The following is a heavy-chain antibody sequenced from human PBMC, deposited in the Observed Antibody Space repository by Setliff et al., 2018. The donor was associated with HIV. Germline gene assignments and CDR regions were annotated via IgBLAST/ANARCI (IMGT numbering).Heavy chain of an antibody. J-gene: IGHJ4*02. CDR2: IYYTGTT. Sequence: SETLSLTCSVSYSSLTSNNFYRGWIRQPPGRGLEWIGNIYYTGTTYYNSSLKSRVRISVDTSTNQFSLNVTSVTAADTAVYYCARGNYYNMWADPFDYWGQGTLVTVSS. V-gene: IGHV4-39*07. D-gene: IGHD3-10*01. CDR1: YSSLTSNNFY. CDR3: ARGNYYNMWADPFDY.